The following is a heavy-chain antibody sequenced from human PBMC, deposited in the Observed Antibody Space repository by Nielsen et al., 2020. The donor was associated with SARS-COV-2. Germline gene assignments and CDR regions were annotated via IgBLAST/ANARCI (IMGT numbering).Heavy chain of an antibody. Sequence: GESLKISCAASGFAFNSYAMSWVRQAPGKGLEWVSNISSSGDSTHYADSVKGRFTISRDNSKNTLFLQLNSLRAEDTAVYYCAKLLVPPAFTLDYWGQGTLVTVSS. D-gene: IGHD2-2*01. V-gene: IGHV3-23*01. CDR1: GFAFNSYA. CDR2: ISSSGDST. J-gene: IGHJ4*02. CDR3: AKLLVPPAFTLDY.